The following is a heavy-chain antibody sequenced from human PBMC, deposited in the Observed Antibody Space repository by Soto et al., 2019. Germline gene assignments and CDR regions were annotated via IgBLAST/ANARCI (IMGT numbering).Heavy chain of an antibody. V-gene: IGHV5-51*01. CDR3: ARHNTDVVVPGLYGMDV. CDR1: GYTFIYFW. CDR2: IYPGASDI. D-gene: IGHD2-2*01. J-gene: IGHJ6*02. Sequence: GESLKISCQASGYTFIYFWVAWVRQVPGKGLEWMGVIYPGASDIRYSPSFEGHVTISADKSTNTAYLQWSSLEAADTAMYYCARHNTDVVVPGLYGMDVWGQGTTVTVSS.